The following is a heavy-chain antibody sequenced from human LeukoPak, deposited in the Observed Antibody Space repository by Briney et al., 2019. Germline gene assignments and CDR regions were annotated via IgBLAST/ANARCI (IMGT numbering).Heavy chain of an antibody. J-gene: IGHJ4*02. V-gene: IGHV1-2*02. CDR3: ARGRYYYDSRWLYYFDY. Sequence: GASVKVSCKASGYTFTGYYMHWVRQAPGQGLEWMGWINPNSGGTYYAQQFQGRVTMTRDTSISTAYMELSGLRFDDTAVYYCARGRYYYDSRWLYYFDYWGQGTLVTVSS. CDR2: INPNSGGT. D-gene: IGHD3-22*01. CDR1: GYTFTGYY.